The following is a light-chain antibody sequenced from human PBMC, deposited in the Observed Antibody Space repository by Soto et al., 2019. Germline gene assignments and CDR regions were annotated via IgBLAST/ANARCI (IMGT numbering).Light chain of an antibody. CDR1: HDINNY. CDR2: DAS. J-gene: IGKJ2*01. CDR3: QQYDDLPYT. V-gene: IGKV1-33*01. Sequence: DIQMTQSPSSLSASVGDRITIACQASHDINNYLSWFQQKPGKAPRLLIYDASNLEAGVPSRFSGSGSGTDFTFTINSLQPEDIATHFCQQYDDLPYTFGQGTNLEIK.